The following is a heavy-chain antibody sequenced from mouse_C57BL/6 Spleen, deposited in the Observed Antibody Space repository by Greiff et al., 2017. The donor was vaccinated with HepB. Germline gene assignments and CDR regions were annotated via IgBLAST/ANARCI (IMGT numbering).Heavy chain of an antibody. CDR1: GYSITSGYY. V-gene: IGHV3-6*01. D-gene: IGHD2-3*01. J-gene: IGHJ1*03. CDR3: AREGIYDGYYVWYFDV. CDR2: ISYDGSN. Sequence: EVKLMESGPGLVKPSQSLSLTCSVTGYSITSGYYWNWIRQFPGNKLEWMGYISYDGSNNYNPSLKNRISITRDTSKNQFFLKLNSVTTEDTATYYCAREGIYDGYYVWYFDVWGTGTTVTVSS.